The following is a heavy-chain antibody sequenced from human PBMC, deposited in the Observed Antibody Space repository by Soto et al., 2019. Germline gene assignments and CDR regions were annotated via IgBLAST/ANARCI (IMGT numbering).Heavy chain of an antibody. CDR2: ISGSGGST. V-gene: IGHV3-23*01. CDR3: ARTESSGWSNRYGMDV. CDR1: GFTFGNFA. D-gene: IGHD6-19*01. Sequence: VGSLRLSCAASGFTFGNFAMSWVRQSPGKGLEWVSGISGSGGSTYYADSVKGRFTISRDNSKNTLYLQMNSLRAEDTATFYCARTESSGWSNRYGMDVWGQATTVSVS. J-gene: IGHJ6*01.